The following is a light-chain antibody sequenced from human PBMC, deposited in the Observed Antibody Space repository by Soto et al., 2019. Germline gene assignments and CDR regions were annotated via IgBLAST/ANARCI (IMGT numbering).Light chain of an antibody. J-gene: IGKJ2*01. CDR3: LQDYNYPYT. V-gene: IGKV1-6*01. CDR1: QGIRND. CDR2: AAS. Sequence: AIQMTQSPSSLSASVGDRVTITCRASQGIRNDLGWYQQKPGQAPKLLIYAASRLQSGVPSRFSGSGSGTDFTLTISSLQPEDFASYYCLQDYNYPYTFGQGTKLEIK.